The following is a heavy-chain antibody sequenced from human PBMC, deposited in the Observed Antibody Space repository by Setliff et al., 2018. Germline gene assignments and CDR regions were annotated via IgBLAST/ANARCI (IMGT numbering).Heavy chain of an antibody. J-gene: IGHJ4*02. CDR1: DYSITSNSY. CDR2: IFHTGST. D-gene: IGHD2-2*01. V-gene: IGHV4-38-2*01. CDR3: ARVGCGSSSCAYFDS. Sequence: PSETLSLTCAVSDYSITSNSYWGCIRPPPGKGLEWIGSIFHTGSTYYNPSLRSRVTISVDPSKNQFSRKLSAVTAADPAVYYCARVGCGSSSCAYFDSGGQGTLVTVSS.